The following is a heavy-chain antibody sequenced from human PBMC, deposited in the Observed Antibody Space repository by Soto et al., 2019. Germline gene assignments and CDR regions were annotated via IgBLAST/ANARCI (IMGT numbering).Heavy chain of an antibody. V-gene: IGHV3-49*03. J-gene: IGHJ4*02. CDR1: GFTFDEYA. CDR2: IRSESYGGTT. Sequence: TVGSLRLSCTTSGFTFDEYALSWFRQAPGKGLEWVAFIRSESYGGTTEYAASVKGRFSISRDDSKSIAYLQMNSLKSEDTAVYFCTREYDILTGYYNYYWGQGSLVTVSS. D-gene: IGHD3-9*01. CDR3: TREYDILTGYYNYY.